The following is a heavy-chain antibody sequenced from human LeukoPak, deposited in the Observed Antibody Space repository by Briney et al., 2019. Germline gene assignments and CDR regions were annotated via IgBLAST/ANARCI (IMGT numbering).Heavy chain of an antibody. CDR2: MNPNSGNT. V-gene: IGHV1-8*03. CDR1: GSTFTSYD. CDR3: ARGPRYLYMDV. J-gene: IGHJ6*03. Sequence: ASVKVSCKASGSTFTSYDINWVRQATGQGLEWMGWMNPNSGNTGYAQKFQGRVTITRNTSISTAYMELSSLRSEDTAVYYCARGPRYLYMDVWGKGTTVTVSS. D-gene: IGHD1-1*01.